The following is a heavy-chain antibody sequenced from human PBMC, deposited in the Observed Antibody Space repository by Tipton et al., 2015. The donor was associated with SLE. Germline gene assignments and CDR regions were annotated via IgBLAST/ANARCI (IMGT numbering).Heavy chain of an antibody. CDR1: GGSISSGDYY. D-gene: IGHD3-22*01. J-gene: IGHJ3*02. Sequence: TLSLTCTVSGGSISSGDYYWSWIRQPPGKGLEWIGYIYYSGSTYYNPSLKSRVTISVDTSKNQFSLKLSSVTAADTAVYYCARDLVGSSGDAFDIWGQGTMVTDSS. V-gene: IGHV4-30-4*01. CDR2: IYYSGST. CDR3: ARDLVGSSGDAFDI.